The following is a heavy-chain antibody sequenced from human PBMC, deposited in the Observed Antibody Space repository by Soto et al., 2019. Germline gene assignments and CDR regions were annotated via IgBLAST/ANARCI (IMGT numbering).Heavy chain of an antibody. CDR1: GGSISSYY. J-gene: IGHJ3*02. V-gene: IGHV4-59*01. CDR2: IYYSGST. CDR3: ARAVYDFWSGSPDPHDAFDI. D-gene: IGHD3-3*01. Sequence: SETLSLTCTISGGSISSYYWSWIRQPPVKGLKWIGYIYYSGSTNYNPSLKSRVNISVDTSKNQFSLKLSSVTAADTAVYYCARAVYDFWSGSPDPHDAFDIWGQGTMVT.